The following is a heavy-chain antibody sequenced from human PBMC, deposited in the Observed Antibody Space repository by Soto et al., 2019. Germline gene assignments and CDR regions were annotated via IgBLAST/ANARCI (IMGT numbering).Heavy chain of an antibody. V-gene: IGHV3-48*02. CDR1: GFTFSSYS. Sequence: GGSLRLSCAASGFTFSSYSMNWVRQAPGKGLKWVSYISSSSSTIYYADSAEGRFTISRDNAKNSLYLQMNSLRDEDTAVYYCARDTTDTYYYYGMDVWGQGTTVTVSS. J-gene: IGHJ6*02. CDR2: ISSSSSTI. D-gene: IGHD2-2*01. CDR3: ARDTTDTYYYYGMDV.